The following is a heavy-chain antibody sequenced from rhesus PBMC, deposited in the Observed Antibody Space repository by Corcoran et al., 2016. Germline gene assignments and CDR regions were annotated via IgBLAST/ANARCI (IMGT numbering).Heavy chain of an antibody. D-gene: IGHD3-3*01. CDR3: ASAPPYNFWTGFPDY. CDR2: IYGSSGST. V-gene: IGHV4-76*01. J-gene: IGHJ4*01. CDR1: GGSISGGYD. Sequence: QVQLQESGPGVVKPSETLSLTCAVSGGSISGGYDWSWIRQPPGKGLEWLGYIYGSSGSTNYKPSLKKRVTSSKDASKNEVSLKLSSVTAADTAVYYCASAPPYNFWTGFPDYWGQGVLVTVSS.